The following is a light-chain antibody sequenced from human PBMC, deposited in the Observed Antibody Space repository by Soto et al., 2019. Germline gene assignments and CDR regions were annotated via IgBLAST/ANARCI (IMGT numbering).Light chain of an antibody. J-gene: IGKJ1*01. CDR2: GAS. V-gene: IGKV3-20*01. CDR1: QSISSNF. Sequence: ENVLKLSPCTVSLYPGERATLSCRASQSISSNFLAWYQQKRGQAPKLLIHGASNRATGIPDRFSGSGSGTDFTLTITRLEPEDFTIYYCQEYGVSPQTSGQGAKADIK. CDR3: QEYGVSPQT.